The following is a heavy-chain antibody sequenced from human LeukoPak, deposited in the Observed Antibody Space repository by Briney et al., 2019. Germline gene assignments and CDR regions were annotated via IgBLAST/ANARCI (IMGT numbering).Heavy chain of an antibody. J-gene: IGHJ4*02. V-gene: IGHV3-15*01. Sequence: PGRSLRLSCAASEFTFSTYGMHWDRQAPGKGLEWVGRIKSKTDGGTTDYAAPVKGRFTISRDDSKNTLYLQMNSLKTEDTAVYYCTTLIQYYYDSSGYYDGNYWGQGALVTVSS. CDR3: TTLIQYYYDSSGYYDGNY. D-gene: IGHD3-22*01. CDR1: EFTFSTYG. CDR2: IKSKTDGGTT.